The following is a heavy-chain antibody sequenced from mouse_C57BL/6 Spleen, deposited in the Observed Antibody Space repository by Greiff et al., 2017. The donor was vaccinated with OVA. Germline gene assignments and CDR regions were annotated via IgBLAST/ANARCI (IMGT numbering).Heavy chain of an antibody. D-gene: IGHD2-2*01. CDR1: GYTFTSYW. CDR3: ARSIYYGYDGGFAD. Sequence: QVQLQQPGAELVRPGSSVKLSCKASGYTFTSYWMHWVKQRPIQGLEWIGNIDPSDSETHYNQKFKDKATLTVDKSSSTAYMQLSSLTSEDSAVYYCARSIYYGYDGGFADWGQGTLVTVSA. J-gene: IGHJ3*01. V-gene: IGHV1-52*01. CDR2: IDPSDSET.